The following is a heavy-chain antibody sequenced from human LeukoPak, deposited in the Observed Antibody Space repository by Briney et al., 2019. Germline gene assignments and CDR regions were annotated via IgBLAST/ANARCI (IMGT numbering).Heavy chain of an antibody. Sequence: SGTLSLTCTVSGGSISNYHWSSIRQPPGKGLEWIGYIYYSGSTKYNPSLKSRVTISVDTSKNQFSLKLTSVTAADTAVYYCARVVGYGYSDYWGQGTLVTVSS. D-gene: IGHD5-18*01. CDR2: IYYSGST. J-gene: IGHJ4*02. V-gene: IGHV4-59*01. CDR1: GGSISNYH. CDR3: ARVVGYGYSDY.